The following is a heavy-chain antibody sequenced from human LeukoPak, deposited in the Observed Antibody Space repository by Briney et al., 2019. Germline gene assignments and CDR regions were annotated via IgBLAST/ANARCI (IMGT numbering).Heavy chain of an antibody. J-gene: IGHJ6*02. CDR1: GFTFSSYA. V-gene: IGHV3-30-3*01. CDR2: ISYDGSNK. CDR3: ARGTNWGQRYYYYYGMDV. D-gene: IGHD7-27*01. Sequence: GRSLRLSRAASGFTFSSYAMHWVRQAPGKGLEWVAVISYDGSNKYYADSVKGRFTISRDNSKNTLYLQMNSLRAEDTAVYYCARGTNWGQRYYYYYGMDVWGQGTTVTVSS.